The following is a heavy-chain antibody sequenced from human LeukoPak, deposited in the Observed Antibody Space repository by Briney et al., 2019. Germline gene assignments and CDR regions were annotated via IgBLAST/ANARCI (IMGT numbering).Heavy chain of an antibody. D-gene: IGHD3-10*02. V-gene: IGHV3-48*04. CDR2: ISSSGSTI. CDR1: GFTFSTYG. CDR3: AELGITMIGGV. J-gene: IGHJ6*04. Sequence: GGSLRLSCAASGFTFSTYGMNWVRQPPGKGLEWVSYISSSGSTIYYADPVKGRFTISRDNAKNSLYLQMNSLRAEDTAVYYCAELGITMIGGVWGKGTTVTISS.